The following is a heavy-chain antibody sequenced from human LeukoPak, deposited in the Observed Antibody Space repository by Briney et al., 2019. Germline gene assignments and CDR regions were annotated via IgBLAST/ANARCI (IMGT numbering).Heavy chain of an antibody. CDR3: ARGGYGYYYGMDV. J-gene: IGHJ6*02. CDR1: GYTFTGYY. Sequence: ASVKVSCKASGYTFTGYYMHWVRQAPGQGLEWMGWINPNSGGTNYAQKFQGRVTMTRDTSTSTVYMELSSLRSEDTAVYYCARGGYGYYYGMDVWGQGTTVTVSS. CDR2: INPNSGGT. V-gene: IGHV1-2*02. D-gene: IGHD3-16*01.